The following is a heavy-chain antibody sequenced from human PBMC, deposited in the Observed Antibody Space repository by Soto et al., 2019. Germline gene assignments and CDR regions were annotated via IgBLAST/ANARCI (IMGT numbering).Heavy chain of an antibody. Sequence: VGPLRLSCAASGFLVRTTYMTWVRQAPGKGLEWVSTISGSGGSTYYADSVKGRFTISRDNSKNTLYLQMNSLRAEDTAVYYCAKDQGSSWYEIDYWGQGTLVTAPQ. CDR3: AKDQGSSWYEIDY. CDR2: ISGSGGST. V-gene: IGHV3-23*01. J-gene: IGHJ4*02. CDR1: GFLVRTTY. D-gene: IGHD6-13*01.